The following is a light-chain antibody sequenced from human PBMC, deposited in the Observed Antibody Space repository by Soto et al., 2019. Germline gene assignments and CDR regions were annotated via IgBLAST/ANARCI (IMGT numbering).Light chain of an antibody. CDR3: SSYTSRSTLGV. CDR2: EVS. Sequence: QSALTQPASVSGSPGQSITISCTGTSSDVGGYNYVSWYQQHPGKAPKLMIYEVSNRPSGVSNRFSGSKSGNTASLTISGPQADDEADYYCSSYTSRSTLGVFGGGTKLTVL. V-gene: IGLV2-14*01. CDR1: SSDVGGYNY. J-gene: IGLJ3*02.